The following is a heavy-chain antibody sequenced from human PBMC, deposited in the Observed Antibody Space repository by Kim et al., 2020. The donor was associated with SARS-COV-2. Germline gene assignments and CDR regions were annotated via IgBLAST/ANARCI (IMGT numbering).Heavy chain of an antibody. Sequence: ASVKVSCKASGYTFTSYAMNWVRQAPGQGLEWMGWINTNTGNPTYAQGFTGRFVFSLDTSVSTAYLQISSLKAEDTAVYYCAREGEAVKIGSGIMITFGGVTEYGMDVWGQGTTVTVSS. V-gene: IGHV7-4-1*02. J-gene: IGHJ6*02. CDR2: INTNTGNP. CDR3: AREGEAVKIGSGIMITFGGVTEYGMDV. D-gene: IGHD3-16*01. CDR1: GYTFTSYA.